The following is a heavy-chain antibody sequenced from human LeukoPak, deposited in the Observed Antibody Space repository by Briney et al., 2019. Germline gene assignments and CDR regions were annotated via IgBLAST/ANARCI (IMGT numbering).Heavy chain of an antibody. D-gene: IGHD3-10*01. CDR2: IYYSGST. Sequence: PSETLSLTCTVSGGSISSYYWSWIRQPPGKGLEWIGYIYYSGSTNYNPSLKSRVTISVDTSKNQFSLKLSSVTAADTAVYYCARNIGRGRSRYYYGSGSYHQFDYWGQGTLVTVSS. V-gene: IGHV4-59*01. CDR3: ARNIGRGRSRYYYGSGSYHQFDY. CDR1: GGSISSYY. J-gene: IGHJ4*02.